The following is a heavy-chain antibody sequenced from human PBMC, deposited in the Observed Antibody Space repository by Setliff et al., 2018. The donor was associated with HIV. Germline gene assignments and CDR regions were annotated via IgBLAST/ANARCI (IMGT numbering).Heavy chain of an antibody. CDR1: GYTFTGYY. V-gene: IGHV1-2*02. CDR2: INPNNGGT. Sequence: ASVKVSCKASGYTFTGYYMHWVRQAPGQGLEWMGWINPNNGGTNYAQKFQGRVTMTRDTSISTAYMELSRLKSDDTAVYYCARHTGEGSTTIDYWGQGTLVTVS. CDR3: ARHTGEGSTTIDY. D-gene: IGHD3-16*01. J-gene: IGHJ4*02.